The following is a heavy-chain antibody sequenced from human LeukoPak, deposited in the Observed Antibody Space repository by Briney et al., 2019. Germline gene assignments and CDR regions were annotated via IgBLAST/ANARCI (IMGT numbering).Heavy chain of an antibody. D-gene: IGHD3-22*01. Sequence: SGTLSLTCAVSGYSISSGYYWDWIRQPPGKGLEWIGSIYHSGSTNYNPSLKSRVTISVDTSKNQFSLKVSSVTAADTAVYYCARSGYLHYFDYWGQGTLVTVSS. J-gene: IGHJ4*02. CDR3: ARSGYLHYFDY. V-gene: IGHV4-38-2*01. CDR1: GYSISSGYY. CDR2: IYHSGST.